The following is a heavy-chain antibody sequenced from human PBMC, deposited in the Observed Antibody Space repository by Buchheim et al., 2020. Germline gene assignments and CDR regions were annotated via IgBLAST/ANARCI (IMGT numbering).Heavy chain of an antibody. Sequence: QVQLQESGPGLVKPSQPLSSTCTVSGGSISSGGYYWSWIRQHPGKGLEWIGCIYYSGSTYYNPSLKSPLTISIDTSTHQFSLKLSSVTAADTAVYYCAREATYYDESRWFDPWGQGTL. CDR3: AREATYYDESRWFDP. V-gene: IGHV4-31*01. D-gene: IGHD3-22*01. CDR2: IYYSGST. CDR1: GGSISSGGYY. J-gene: IGHJ5*02.